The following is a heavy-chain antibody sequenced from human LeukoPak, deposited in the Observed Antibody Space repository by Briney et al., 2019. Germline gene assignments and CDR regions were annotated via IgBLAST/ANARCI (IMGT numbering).Heavy chain of an antibody. J-gene: IGHJ4*02. V-gene: IGHV5-51*01. CDR1: GYTFASYW. Sequence: PGGSLRLSCKGSGYTFASYWIAWVRQMPGNGLEWMGIIYPGDSDTRYSPSLQGQVTISADKSINTAYLQWSSLKASDTAMYYCARQIADSSGPIDYWGQGALVTVSS. CDR3: ARQIADSSGPIDY. CDR2: IYPGDSDT. D-gene: IGHD6-19*01.